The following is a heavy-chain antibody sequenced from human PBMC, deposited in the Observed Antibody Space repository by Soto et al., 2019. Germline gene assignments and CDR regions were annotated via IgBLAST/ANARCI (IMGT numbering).Heavy chain of an antibody. V-gene: IGHV3-7*01. J-gene: IGHJ5*02. CDR2: IKEDGSEK. D-gene: IGHD4-17*01. CDR3: TKPPPRAVTPAAS. CDR1: GFTFSAYW. Sequence: EVQLVESGGSLVQPGGSLRLSCAASGFTFSAYWMNWVRQAPGKGLEWVANIKEDGSEKQYVDSVKGRFTISRDNTKNLVDLQWNSLRVEDTAMYYCTKPPPRAVTPAASWGQGTLVTVSS.